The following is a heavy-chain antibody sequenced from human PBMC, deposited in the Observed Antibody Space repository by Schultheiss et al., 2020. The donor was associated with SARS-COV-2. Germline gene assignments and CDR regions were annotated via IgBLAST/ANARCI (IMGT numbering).Heavy chain of an antibody. D-gene: IGHD2-15*01. CDR2: IYYSGST. V-gene: IGHV4-39*07. CDR3: AREGPRGVGGVCSGGSCYSSGDY. Sequence: SQTLSLTCTVSGGSISSSSYYWGWIRQPPGKGLEWIGSIYYSGSTYYNPSLKSQVTISVDTSKNQFSLKLSSVTAADTAVYYCAREGPRGVGGVCSGGSCYSSGDYWGQGTLVTVSS. CDR1: GGSISSSSYY. J-gene: IGHJ4*02.